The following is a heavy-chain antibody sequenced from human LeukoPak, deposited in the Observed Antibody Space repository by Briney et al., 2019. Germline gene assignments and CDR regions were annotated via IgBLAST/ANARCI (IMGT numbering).Heavy chain of an antibody. V-gene: IGHV3-48*03. D-gene: IGHD6-25*01. Sequence: GGSLRLSCAASGFTFSSYEMNWVRQAPGKGLEWVSYISSSGSTIYYADSVEGRFTISRDNAKNSLYLQMNSLRVEDTAVYYCARDGTPIYSSGWVYMDVWGKGTTVTISS. J-gene: IGHJ6*04. CDR2: ISSSGSTI. CDR1: GFTFSSYE. CDR3: ARDGTPIYSSGWVYMDV.